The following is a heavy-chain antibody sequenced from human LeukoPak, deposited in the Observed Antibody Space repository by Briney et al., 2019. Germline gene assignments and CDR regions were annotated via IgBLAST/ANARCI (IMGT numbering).Heavy chain of an antibody. V-gene: IGHV1-69*13. J-gene: IGHJ4*02. Sequence: ASVKVSCKASGGAFSSYAISWVRQSPGQGLEWMGGIIPIFGTANYAQKFQGRVTITADESTSTAYMELSSLRSEDTAVYYCARGLSSSWYGDYWGQGTLVTVSS. CDR2: IIPIFGTA. D-gene: IGHD6-13*01. CDR3: ARGLSSSWYGDY. CDR1: GGAFSSYA.